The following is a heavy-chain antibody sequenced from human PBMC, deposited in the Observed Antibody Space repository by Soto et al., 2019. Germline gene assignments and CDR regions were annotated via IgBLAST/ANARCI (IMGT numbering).Heavy chain of an antibody. D-gene: IGHD6-13*01. CDR3: ARSIAAAGTNWFDP. CDR2: TYYRSRWYN. Sequence: SQTLSLTCAISGDSVSGNSAAWNWIRQSPSRGLEWLGRTYYRSRWYNDYAVSVKSRITVTPDTSKNQFSLHLNSVTPADTAVYYCARSIAAAGTNWFDPWGQGTLVTVSS. CDR1: GDSVSGNSAA. J-gene: IGHJ5*02. V-gene: IGHV6-1*01.